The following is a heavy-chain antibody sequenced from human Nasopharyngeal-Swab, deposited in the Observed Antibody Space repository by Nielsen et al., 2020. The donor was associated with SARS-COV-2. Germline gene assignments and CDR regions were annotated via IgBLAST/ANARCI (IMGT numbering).Heavy chain of an antibody. D-gene: IGHD3-22*01. CDR1: GYTFTSYA. Sequence: ASVKVSCKASGYTFTSYAMHWVRQAPGQRLEWMGWINAGNGNTKYSQKFQGRVTITRDTSASTAYMELSSLRSEDTAVYYCARVRYYYDSSGYYHPRSESGFTDASDIWGQGTMVTVSS. CDR3: ARVRYYYDSSGYYHPRSESGFTDASDI. J-gene: IGHJ3*02. CDR2: INAGNGNT. V-gene: IGHV1-3*01.